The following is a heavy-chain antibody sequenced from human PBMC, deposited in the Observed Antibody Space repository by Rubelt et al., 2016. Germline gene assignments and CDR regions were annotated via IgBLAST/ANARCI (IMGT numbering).Heavy chain of an antibody. CDR2: IYYSWTT. J-gene: IGHJ4*02. V-gene: IGHV4-39*07. CDR1: GGSISSSGYY. Sequence: QLQLQESGPGLVKPSETLSLTCTVSGGSISSSGYYWGWIRQPPGKGLEWIGSIYYSWTTYYNPSLKSRVTISVDTSKNHFSLKLNAGTAADTAVYYWARDRGGSFTTSFDSWGQGTLVTVSS. D-gene: IGHD1-26*01. CDR3: ARDRGGSFTTSFDS.